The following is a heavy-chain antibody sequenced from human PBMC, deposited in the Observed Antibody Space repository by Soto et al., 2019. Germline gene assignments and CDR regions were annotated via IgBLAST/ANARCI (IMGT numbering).Heavy chain of an antibody. V-gene: IGHV1-18*01. CDR3: ARDSETYYYDSSGYTDAFDI. J-gene: IGHJ3*02. CDR2: ISAYNGNT. D-gene: IGHD3-22*01. Sequence: QVQLVQSGAEVKKPGASVKVSCKASGYTFTSYGISWVRQAPGQGLEWMGWISAYNGNTNYAQKLQGRATMTTDTSTSTAYMELRSLRSDDTAVYYCARDSETYYYDSSGYTDAFDIWGQGTMVTVSS. CDR1: GYTFTSYG.